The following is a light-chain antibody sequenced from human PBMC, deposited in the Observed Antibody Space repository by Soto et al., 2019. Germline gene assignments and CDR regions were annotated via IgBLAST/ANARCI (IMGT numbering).Light chain of an antibody. J-gene: IGKJ5*01. V-gene: IGKV1-39*01. CDR3: QQSYSTPTT. Sequence: DIQMTQSPSSLSASVGDRVTITCRASQSISSYLNWYQQKPGKAPKLLIYAASSLQSGVPSRFSGSGSGTDFTLTIGSLQPEDFATYYCQQSYSTPTTFGQGTRLEIK. CDR1: QSISSY. CDR2: AAS.